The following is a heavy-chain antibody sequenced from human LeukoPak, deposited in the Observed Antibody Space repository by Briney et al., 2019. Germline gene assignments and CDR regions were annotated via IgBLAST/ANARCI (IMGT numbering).Heavy chain of an antibody. CDR3: HPLGYTSN. CDR1: GFTSEFTFSSRW. Sequence: SGGSLRLSCAVSGFTSEFTFSSRWMHWVRQAPGKGLVWVSLVKNDGTTNYADSVKGRFTVSRDNAKNTMYLQMNNLRVEDTALYFCHPLGYTSNWGQGTLATVSS. V-gene: IGHV3-74*01. J-gene: IGHJ4*02. CDR2: VKNDGTT. D-gene: IGHD6-19*01.